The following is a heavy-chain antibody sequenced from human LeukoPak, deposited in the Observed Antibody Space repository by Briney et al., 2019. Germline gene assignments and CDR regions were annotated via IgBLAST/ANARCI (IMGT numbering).Heavy chain of an antibody. CDR3: AKVAVIAARTDFDY. J-gene: IGHJ4*02. Sequence: GGSLRLSCAASGFTFNNYWMNWVRQAPGKGLEWVAIIKQDGGVKNYVDSVKGRFTISRDNAKNSLYLQMNSLRAEDTAVYYCAKVAVIAARTDFDYWGQGTLVTVSS. CDR1: GFTFNNYW. D-gene: IGHD6-6*01. CDR2: IKQDGGVK. V-gene: IGHV3-7*03.